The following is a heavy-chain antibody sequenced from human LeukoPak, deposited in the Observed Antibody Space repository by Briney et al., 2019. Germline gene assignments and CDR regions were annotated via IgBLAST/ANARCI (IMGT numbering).Heavy chain of an antibody. J-gene: IGHJ4*02. CDR3: AREAAGLGGYYFDY. CDR1: GGTFSSYA. Sequence: SVKVSCKACGGTFSSYAISWVRQAPGQGLEWMGGIIPIFGTANYAQKFQGRVTITTDESTSTAYMELSSLRSEDTAVYYCAREAAGLGGYYFDYWGQGTLVTVSS. V-gene: IGHV1-69*05. D-gene: IGHD6-13*01. CDR2: IIPIFGTA.